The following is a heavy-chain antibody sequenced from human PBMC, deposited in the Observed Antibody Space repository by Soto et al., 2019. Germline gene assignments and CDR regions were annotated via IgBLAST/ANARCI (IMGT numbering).Heavy chain of an antibody. J-gene: IGHJ4*02. Sequence: EAQLVESGGGLVQPGGSLRLSCAASGFTFSDHHMNWVRQAPGKGLEWVGRSRNKANSYTTENAASVQGRFTISRDESKNSLFLQMSSLKAEDTAVYWCVGESFCRLDYWGQGALVTVS. V-gene: IGHV3-72*01. D-gene: IGHD3-16*01. CDR3: VGESFCRLDY. CDR2: SRNKANSYTT. CDR1: GFTFSDHH.